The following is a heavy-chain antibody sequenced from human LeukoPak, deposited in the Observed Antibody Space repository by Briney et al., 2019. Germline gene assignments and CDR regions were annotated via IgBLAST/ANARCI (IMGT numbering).Heavy chain of an antibody. CDR3: AKRGVVIRVILVGFHKEAYYFDS. CDR2: VSGSGGST. Sequence: GGSLRLSCVVSGITLANYGMSWVRQAPGKGLEWVAGVSGSGGSTNYADSVKGRFTISRDNPKNTLYLQMNSLRAEDSAVYFCAKRGVVIRVILVGFHKEAYYFDSWGQGALVTVSS. D-gene: IGHD3-22*01. J-gene: IGHJ4*02. V-gene: IGHV3-23*01. CDR1: GITLANYG.